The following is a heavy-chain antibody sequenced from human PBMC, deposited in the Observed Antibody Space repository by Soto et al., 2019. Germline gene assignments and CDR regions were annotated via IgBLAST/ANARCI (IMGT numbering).Heavy chain of an antibody. D-gene: IGHD2-15*01. Sequence: SETLSLTCTVSGGSMNKYYWNWIRQPAGKGLEWIGRIYTRGSTNSNPSMKSRVTMSVDTSKNEVSLNLNSVTAADTAVYYCAAIREDIFYGMDVWGQGTTVTVSS. V-gene: IGHV4-4*07. CDR3: AAIREDIFYGMDV. J-gene: IGHJ6*02. CDR1: GGSMNKYY. CDR2: IYTRGST.